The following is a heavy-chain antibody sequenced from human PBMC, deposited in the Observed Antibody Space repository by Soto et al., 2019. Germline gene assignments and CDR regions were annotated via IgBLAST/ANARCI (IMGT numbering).Heavy chain of an antibody. Sequence: GGSLGLSCVASGLNFGNYWMTWARQAPGKGLEWVANIKQHGTENFYVDSVEGLFSISRDNAYHSVYLQMNSLRAEDTAIYYCATDILDYWGQGTSVTVSS. CDR2: IKQHGTEN. CDR3: ATDILDY. J-gene: IGHJ4*02. CDR1: GLNFGNYW. D-gene: IGHD2-15*01. V-gene: IGHV3-7*05.